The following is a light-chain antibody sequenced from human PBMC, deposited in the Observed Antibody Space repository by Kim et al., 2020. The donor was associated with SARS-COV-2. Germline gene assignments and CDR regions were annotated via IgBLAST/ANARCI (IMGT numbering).Light chain of an antibody. CDR3: NSRDSNDNVV. V-gene: IGLV3-19*01. CDR2: GKN. Sequence: ALGQKVRITCQGDSLRSYDATWYQQKPGQAPIGVIYGKNNRPSGIPDRFSGSSAGNTASLTITGTQAGDEADYYCNSRDSNDNVVFGGGTKLTVL. CDR1: SLRSYD. J-gene: IGLJ2*01.